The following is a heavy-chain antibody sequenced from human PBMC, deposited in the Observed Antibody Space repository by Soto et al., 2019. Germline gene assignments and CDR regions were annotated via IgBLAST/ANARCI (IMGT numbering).Heavy chain of an antibody. CDR2: TYYRSKWYY. Sequence: SQTRSLTCXITGDSVSSNSAGWSWVRQSPSRGLEWLGRTYYRSKWYYEYAVSVRGRITINPDTSKNQYSLQLNSVTPEDTAVYFCARGEQYSGRIFDYWGQGTLVTVS. J-gene: IGHJ4*01. D-gene: IGHD1-26*01. CDR1: GDSVSSNSAG. V-gene: IGHV6-1*01. CDR3: ARGEQYSGRIFDY.